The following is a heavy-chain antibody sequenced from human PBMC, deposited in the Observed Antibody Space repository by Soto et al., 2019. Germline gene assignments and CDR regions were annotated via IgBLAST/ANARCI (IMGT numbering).Heavy chain of an antibody. D-gene: IGHD4-17*01. J-gene: IGHJ4*02. Sequence: QVQLVESGGGVVQPGRSLRLSCAASRFTFSSYGMHWVRQAPGKGLEWVAVISYDGSNKYYADSVKGRFTISRDNSKNTLYLQMNSLRTEDTAVYYCAKEGGVYGGNHYFDYWGQGTLVTVSS. V-gene: IGHV3-30*18. CDR2: ISYDGSNK. CDR3: AKEGGVYGGNHYFDY. CDR1: RFTFSSYG.